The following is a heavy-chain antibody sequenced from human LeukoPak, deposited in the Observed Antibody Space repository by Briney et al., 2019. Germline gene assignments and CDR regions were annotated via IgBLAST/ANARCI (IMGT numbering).Heavy chain of an antibody. CDR2: IYYSGST. Sequence: PSETLSLTCTVSGGSISSYYWSWIRQPPGKGLEWIGYIYYSGSTYYNPSLKSRVTISVDTSKNQFSLKLSSVTAADTAVYYCARVGRPQILYGSGSYFDYWGQGTLVTLSS. D-gene: IGHD3-10*01. CDR1: GGSISSYY. CDR3: ARVGRPQILYGSGSYFDY. V-gene: IGHV4-59*12. J-gene: IGHJ4*02.